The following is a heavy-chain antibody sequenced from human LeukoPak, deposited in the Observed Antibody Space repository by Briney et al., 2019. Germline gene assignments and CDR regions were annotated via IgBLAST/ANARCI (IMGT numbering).Heavy chain of an antibody. J-gene: IGHJ3*02. Sequence: PGGSLRLSCAASGFTFRTYWMSWVRQAPGKGLEWVANIKEDGSKKYYVDSVKGRFTISRDNAKNSLYLQMNSLRPEDTAVYYCAREKPATASAFDICGQGTRVTVSS. CDR1: GFTFRTYW. V-gene: IGHV3-7*01. CDR2: IKEDGSKK. CDR3: AREKPATASAFDI.